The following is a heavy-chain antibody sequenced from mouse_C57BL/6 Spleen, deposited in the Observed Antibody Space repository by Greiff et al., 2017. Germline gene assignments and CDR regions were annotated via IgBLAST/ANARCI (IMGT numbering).Heavy chain of an antibody. J-gene: IGHJ3*01. D-gene: IGHD4-1*01. CDR1: GFTFTDYY. CDR3: VKAFTGTGLAY. CDR2: ISNKANGYTT. V-gene: IGHV7-4*01. Sequence: EVMLVESGGGLVQPGASLRLSCAASGFTFTDYYMSWVRQPPGKAPEWLALISNKANGYTTEYTVSVKGRFTISRDNSQNILYLQMNTLRAEDSATYYCVKAFTGTGLAYWGQGTLVTVSA.